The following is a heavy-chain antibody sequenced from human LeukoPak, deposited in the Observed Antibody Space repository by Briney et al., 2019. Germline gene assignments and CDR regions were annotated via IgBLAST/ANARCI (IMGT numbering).Heavy chain of an antibody. CDR1: GYTFTSYD. Sequence: ASVKVSCKASGYTFTSYDINWVRQATGRGLEWMGWMNPNSGNTGYAQKFQGRVTMTRNTSISTAYMELSSLRSEDTAVYYCARVGSSPARGAKHTKAFDYWGQGTLVTVSS. J-gene: IGHJ4*02. CDR2: MNPNSGNT. CDR3: ARVGSSPARGAKHTKAFDY. D-gene: IGHD6-13*01. V-gene: IGHV1-8*01.